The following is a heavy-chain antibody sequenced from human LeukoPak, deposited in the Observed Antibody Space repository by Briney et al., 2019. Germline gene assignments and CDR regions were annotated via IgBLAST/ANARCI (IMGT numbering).Heavy chain of an antibody. V-gene: IGHV3-48*03. D-gene: IGHD3-3*01. Sequence: GGSLRLSCAASGFTFSSYEMNWVRQAPGKGLEWVSYISSSGSTIYYADSVKGRFTISRDNSKNTLYLQMNSLRAEDTAVYYCAKDNRITIFGVVIISAFDIWGQGTMVTVSS. CDR3: AKDNRITIFGVVIISAFDI. J-gene: IGHJ3*02. CDR2: ISSSGSTI. CDR1: GFTFSSYE.